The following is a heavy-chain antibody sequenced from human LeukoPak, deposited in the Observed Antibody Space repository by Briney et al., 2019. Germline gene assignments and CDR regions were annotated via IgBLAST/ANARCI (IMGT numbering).Heavy chain of an antibody. D-gene: IGHD6-6*01. CDR3: ARDFFYSSSFEAYYFDY. CDR2: IYYSGST. Sequence: PSETLSLTCTVSGGSISNNSYYWGWIRQPPGKGLEWIGSIYYSGSTYYNPALKSRVTISVDTSKNPFSLKLSSVTAADTAVYYCARDFFYSSSFEAYYFDYWGQGTLVTVSS. J-gene: IGHJ4*02. V-gene: IGHV4-39*07. CDR1: GGSISNNSYY.